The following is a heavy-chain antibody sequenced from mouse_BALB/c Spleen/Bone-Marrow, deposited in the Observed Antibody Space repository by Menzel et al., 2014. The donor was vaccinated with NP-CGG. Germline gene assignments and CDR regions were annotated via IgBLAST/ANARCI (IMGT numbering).Heavy chain of an antibody. CDR1: GFDFSRYW. CDR3: ARPGYYGYQDV. V-gene: IGHV4-1*02. Sequence: EVKLVESGGGLVQPGGSLKLSCAASGFDFSRYWLTWVRQAPGKGLEWIGEINPDSSTINYTPSLKEKFIISRDNAKNTLYLQMSKVRYEDTAIYDGARPGYYGYQDVWGAGTTVTVS. D-gene: IGHD1-2*01. J-gene: IGHJ1*01. CDR2: INPDSSTI.